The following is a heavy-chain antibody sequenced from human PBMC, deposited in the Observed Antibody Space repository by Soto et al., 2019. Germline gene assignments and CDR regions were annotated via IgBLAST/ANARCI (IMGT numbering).Heavy chain of an antibody. CDR2: INPSGGST. Sequence: ASVKVSCKASGYTFTSYYMHWVRQAPGQGLEWMGIINPSGGSTSYAQKFQGRVTMTRDTSTSTVYMELSSLRSEDTAVYYCARDYLGGHYYYGMDVWRQATTVTVSS. J-gene: IGHJ6*02. CDR1: GYTFTSYY. V-gene: IGHV1-46*01. CDR3: ARDYLGGHYYYGMDV.